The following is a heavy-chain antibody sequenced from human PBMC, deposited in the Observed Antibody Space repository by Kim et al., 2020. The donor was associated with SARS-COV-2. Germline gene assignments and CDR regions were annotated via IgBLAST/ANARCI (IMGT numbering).Heavy chain of an antibody. CDR2: ISYDGSNK. V-gene: IGHV3-30-3*01. D-gene: IGHD1-20*01. CDR1: GFTFSSYA. J-gene: IGHJ6*02. Sequence: GGSLRLSCAASGFTFSSYAMHWVRQAPGKGLEWVAVISYDGSNKYYADSVKGRFTISRDNSKNTLYLQMNSLRAEDTAVYYCARCPTGITGTSRGGGGMDVWGQGTTVTVSS. CDR3: ARCPTGITGTSRGGGGMDV.